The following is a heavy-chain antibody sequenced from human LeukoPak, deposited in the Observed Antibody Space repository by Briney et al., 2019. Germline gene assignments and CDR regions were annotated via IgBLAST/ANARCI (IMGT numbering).Heavy chain of an antibody. D-gene: IGHD4-17*01. Sequence: PSETLSLTCTVSGGSISSSRDYWAWIRQPPGKGLEWIANIYYSGSTYYSPSLKSRVTISVDTSKNQFSLKLSSVTAADTAVYYCARADGDYVPGNWFDPWGQGTLVTVSS. CDR1: GGSISSSRDY. J-gene: IGHJ5*02. V-gene: IGHV4-39*07. CDR3: ARADGDYVPGNWFDP. CDR2: IYYSGST.